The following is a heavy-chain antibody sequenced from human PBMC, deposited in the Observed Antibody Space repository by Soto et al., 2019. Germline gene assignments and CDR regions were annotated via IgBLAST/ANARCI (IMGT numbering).Heavy chain of an antibody. CDR2: IYHSGST. J-gene: IGHJ5*02. CDR1: GGCVRIREW. V-gene: IGHV4-4*02. Sequence: HSGCLDITSAASGGCVRIREWWSWVRQPPGKGLEWIGEIYHSGSTNYNPSLKSRVTISLDTSKNQFSLKLSSVTAADTAVYYSARSVFPWGQGTLVTVSS. CDR3: ARSVFP.